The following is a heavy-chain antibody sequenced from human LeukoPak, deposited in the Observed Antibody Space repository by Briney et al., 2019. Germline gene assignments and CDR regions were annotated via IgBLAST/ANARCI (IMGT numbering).Heavy chain of an antibody. D-gene: IGHD2-2*01. J-gene: IGHJ3*02. CDR1: GYSISSGYY. Sequence: PSETLSLTCTVSGYSISSGYYWGWIRQPPGKGLEWIGSIYHSGSTYYNPSLKSRVTISVDTSKNQFSLKLSSATAADTAVYYCAREYCSSISCPDAFDIWGQGTMVTVSS. CDR2: IYHSGST. V-gene: IGHV4-38-2*02. CDR3: AREYCSSISCPDAFDI.